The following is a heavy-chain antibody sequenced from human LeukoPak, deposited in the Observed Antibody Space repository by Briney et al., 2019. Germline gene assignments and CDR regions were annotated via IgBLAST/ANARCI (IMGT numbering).Heavy chain of an antibody. Sequence: SETLSLTCTVSGVSMSSSSYYWGWIRQPPGKGREWIGSINYSGRSYYNPSLKRRVTISVNTSKNQFSLKVICVPAADTAVYYCARRNWNYENWFDPWGQGTLVTVSS. D-gene: IGHD1-7*01. CDR3: ARRNWNYENWFDP. CDR1: GVSMSSSSYY. CDR2: INYSGRS. V-gene: IGHV4-39*01. J-gene: IGHJ5*02.